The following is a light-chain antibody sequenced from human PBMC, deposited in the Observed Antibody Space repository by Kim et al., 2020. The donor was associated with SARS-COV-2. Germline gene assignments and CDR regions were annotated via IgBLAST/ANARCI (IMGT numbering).Light chain of an antibody. V-gene: IGLV2-11*01. Sequence: QSALTQPRSVSGSPGQSVIISCTGTSSDVGGYNYVSWYQQHPGKAPKLMIYDVSKRPSGVPDRFSGSKSGNTASLTISGLQAEDEADYYCCSYAGSYTHVVFGGGTQLTVL. CDR1: SSDVGGYNY. J-gene: IGLJ2*01. CDR2: DVS. CDR3: CSYAGSYTHVV.